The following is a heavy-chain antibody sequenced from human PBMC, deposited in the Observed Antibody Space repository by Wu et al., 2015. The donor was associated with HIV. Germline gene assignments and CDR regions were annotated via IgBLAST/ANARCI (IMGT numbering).Heavy chain of an antibody. D-gene: IGHD5-24*01. J-gene: IGHJ6*03. V-gene: IGHV1-69*13. CDR2: IIPIFGTA. Sequence: QVQLVQSGAEVKKPGSSVKVSCKASGGTFSSYAISWVRQAPGQGLEWMGGIIPIFGTANYAQKFQGRVTITADESTSTAYMELSSLRSEDTAVYYCARGAEMATTYYYYYYMDVWGKGTTVTVSS. CDR1: GGTFSSYA. CDR3: ARGAEMATTYYYYYYMDV.